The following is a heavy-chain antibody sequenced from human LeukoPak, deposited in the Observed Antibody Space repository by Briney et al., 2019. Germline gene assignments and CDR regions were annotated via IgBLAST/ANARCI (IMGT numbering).Heavy chain of an antibody. V-gene: IGHV3-7*03. CDR2: IKQGGSEI. J-gene: IGHJ6*04. CDR1: GFTFSSYW. D-gene: IGHD3-10*01. Sequence: GESLRLSCAASGFTFSSYWMSWVRLAPGKGLEWVANIKQGGSEIYYVDSVKGRFTISRDNAKNSLYLQMNTLRAEDTAVYYCARVPITYYYGSGSYFCGMDVWGKGTTVSVSS. CDR3: ARVPITYYYGSGSYFCGMDV.